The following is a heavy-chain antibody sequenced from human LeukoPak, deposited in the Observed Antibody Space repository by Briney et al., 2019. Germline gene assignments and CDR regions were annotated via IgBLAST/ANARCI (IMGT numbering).Heavy chain of an antibody. CDR1: GGSIRYGGYS. D-gene: IGHD6-13*01. CDR2: IYHSGST. Sequence: PSETLSLTCAVSGGSIRYGGYSWSWIRQPPGKGLEWIGYIYHSGSTYYNPSLKSRVTISVDKSKNQFSLKLSSVTAADTAVYYCASRPAAAGRKTGYFQHWGQGTLVTVSS. J-gene: IGHJ1*01. V-gene: IGHV4-30-2*02. CDR3: ASRPAAAGRKTGYFQH.